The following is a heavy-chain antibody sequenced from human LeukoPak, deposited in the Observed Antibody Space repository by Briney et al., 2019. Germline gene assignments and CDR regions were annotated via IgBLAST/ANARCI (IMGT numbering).Heavy chain of an antibody. J-gene: IGHJ4*02. CDR3: ARDGQQLVIFDY. V-gene: IGHV3-21*01. CDR1: GFTFSSYS. Sequence: PGGSLRLSCAASGFTFSSYSMNWVRQASGKGLEWVSSISSSSSYIYYADSVKGRFTISRDNAKNSLYLQMNSLRAEDTAVYYCARDGQQLVIFDYWGQGTLVTVSS. D-gene: IGHD6-13*01. CDR2: ISSSSSYI.